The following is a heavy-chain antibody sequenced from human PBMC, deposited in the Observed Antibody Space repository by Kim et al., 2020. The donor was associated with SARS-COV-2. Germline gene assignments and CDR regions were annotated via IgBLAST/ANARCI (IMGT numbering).Heavy chain of an antibody. CDR3: ARDSDGPTYYFDSSGHVQMVWGGDLFDY. Sequence: ASVKVSCKASGYMFSSYGISWVRQAPGQGLEWMGWISTYTGNTNQTQNFQGRVTLTTDTTKSTAYMELRSLRSDDTAVYFCARDSDGPTYYFDSSGHVQMVWGGDLFDYWGQGTLVTVSS. J-gene: IGHJ4*02. V-gene: IGHV1-18*01. CDR1: GYMFSSYG. D-gene: IGHD3-22*01. CDR2: ISTYTGNT.